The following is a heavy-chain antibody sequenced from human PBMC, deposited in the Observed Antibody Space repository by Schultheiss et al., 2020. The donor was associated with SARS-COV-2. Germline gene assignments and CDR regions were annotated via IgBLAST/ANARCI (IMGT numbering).Heavy chain of an antibody. Sequence: GGSLRLSCAASGFTFSSYWMHWVRQAPGKGLVWVSRINSDGSSTSYADSVKGRFTISRDNAKNTLYLQMNSLRAEDTAVYYCARVDCSGGSCYSTNYYYYYGMDVWGQGTTVTGSS. CDR1: GFTFSSYW. CDR2: INSDGSST. CDR3: ARVDCSGGSCYSTNYYYYYGMDV. J-gene: IGHJ6*02. D-gene: IGHD2-15*01. V-gene: IGHV3-74*01.